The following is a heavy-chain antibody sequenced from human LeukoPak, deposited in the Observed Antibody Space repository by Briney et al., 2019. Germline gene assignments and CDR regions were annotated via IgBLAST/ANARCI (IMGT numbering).Heavy chain of an antibody. Sequence: GASVKVSCKASGYTFTSYYMHWVRQAPGQGLEWMGIIDPSGGSTSYAQKFQGRVTMTRDMSTSTVYMELSSLRSGDTAVYYCARGRGVGATALDYWGQGTLVTVSS. D-gene: IGHD1-26*01. J-gene: IGHJ4*02. CDR2: IDPSGGST. CDR1: GYTFTSYY. CDR3: ARGRGVGATALDY. V-gene: IGHV1-46*01.